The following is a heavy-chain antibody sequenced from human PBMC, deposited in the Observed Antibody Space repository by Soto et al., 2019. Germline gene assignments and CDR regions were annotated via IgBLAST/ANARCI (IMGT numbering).Heavy chain of an antibody. D-gene: IGHD6-13*01. CDR3: TRGSSSLVALDH. CDR1: GFTFSSYG. CDR2: IWYDGNNK. Sequence: QVQLVESGGGMVQPGRSLRLSCAASGFTFSSYGMHWVRQAPGKGLEWVAVIWYDGNNKYYADSVKGRFTISRDNSKNTLYLQMNSLGADDRAVNYYTRGSSSLVALDHGGEGILNAVSS. V-gene: IGHV3-33*01. J-gene: IGHJ4*02.